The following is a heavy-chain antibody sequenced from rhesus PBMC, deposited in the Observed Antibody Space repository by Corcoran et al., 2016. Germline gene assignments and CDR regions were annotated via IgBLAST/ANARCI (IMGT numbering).Heavy chain of an antibody. J-gene: IGHJ5-2*01. CDR3: ARHGTGWFLEY. D-gene: IGHD6-31*01. V-gene: IGHV4-99*01. Sequence: QVQLQESGPGLVKPSETLSLTCTVSGYSISSGFYWDWIRQPPGKGLEFIGSISGTNGNTYHYPSLQRRLHIARDTSKNQLSLKVNSVPAADTAMYYWARHGTGWFLEYWGQGVLVTVSS. CDR2: ISGTNGNT. CDR1: GYSISSGFY.